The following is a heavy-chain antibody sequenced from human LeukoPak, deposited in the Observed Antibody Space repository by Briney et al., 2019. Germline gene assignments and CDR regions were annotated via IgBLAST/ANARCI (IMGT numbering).Heavy chain of an antibody. CDR3: AREFSGWYGTDYYYYMDV. CDR1: GYTFTSYA. J-gene: IGHJ6*03. Sequence: ASVKVSCKASGYTFTSYAMYWVRQAPGQGLEWMGWINTNTGNPTYAQGFTGRFVFSLDTSVSTAYLQISSLKAEDTAVYYCAREFSGWYGTDYYYYMDVWGKGTTVTVSS. V-gene: IGHV7-4-1*02. CDR2: INTNTGNP. D-gene: IGHD6-19*01.